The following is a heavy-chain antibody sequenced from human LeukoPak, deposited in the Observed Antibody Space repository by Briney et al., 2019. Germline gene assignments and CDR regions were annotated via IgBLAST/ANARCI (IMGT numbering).Heavy chain of an antibody. CDR2: IIPIFGTA. J-gene: IGHJ4*02. V-gene: IGHV1-69*13. CDR3: ARDSSSLYDY. D-gene: IGHD6-13*01. CDR1: GGTFSSYA. Sequence: AASVKVSCKASGGTFSSYAISWVRQAPGQGLEWMGGIIPIFGTANYAQKFQGRVTITADESASTAYMELSSLRSEDTAVYYCARDSSSLYDYWGQGTLVTVSS.